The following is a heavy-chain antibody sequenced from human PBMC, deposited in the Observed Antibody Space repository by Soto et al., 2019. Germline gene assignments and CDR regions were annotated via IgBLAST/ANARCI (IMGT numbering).Heavy chain of an antibody. Sequence: GASVKVSCKASGYTFINYGISWVRRAPGQGLEWMGWINTYSGNTNHAQKLQGRVTMTTDTSTSTAYMELRSLRSDDTAVYYCARGVGSGTYYNQYNWFDPWGQGTLVTVSS. CDR3: ARGVGSGTYYNQYNWFDP. D-gene: IGHD3-10*01. CDR2: INTYSGNT. J-gene: IGHJ5*02. CDR1: GYTFINYG. V-gene: IGHV1-18*01.